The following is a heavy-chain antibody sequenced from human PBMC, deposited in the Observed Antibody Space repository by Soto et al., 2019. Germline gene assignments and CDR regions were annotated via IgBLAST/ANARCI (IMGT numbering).Heavy chain of an antibody. CDR2: IYPGDSDT. D-gene: IGHD1-26*01. J-gene: IGHJ6*02. Sequence: GEALKISCKGSGYSFTSYWIGWVRPMPGKGLEWMGIIYPGDSDTRYSPSFQGQVTISADKSISTAYLQWSSLKASDTAMYYCARHGSGSYYPPSGGMDVWGQGTTVTVSS. V-gene: IGHV5-51*01. CDR1: GYSFTSYW. CDR3: ARHGSGSYYPPSGGMDV.